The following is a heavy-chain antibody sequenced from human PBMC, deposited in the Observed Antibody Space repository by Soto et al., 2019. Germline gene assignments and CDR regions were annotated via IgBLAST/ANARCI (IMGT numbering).Heavy chain of an antibody. Sequence: QITLNESGPTVVRPTETLTLTCRFSGFSLTTSGVGVGWIRQSPGKAPEWLALIYWDDDKRYSASLKSRLTSTKDTSNNQVGITVSDLDPTDTATYYCAHRVLRTVFGLVTTTAIYFDFWGQGTPVAVSS. J-gene: IGHJ4*02. V-gene: IGHV2-5*02. CDR1: GFSLTTSGVG. D-gene: IGHD3-3*01. CDR3: AHRVLRTVFGLVTTTAIYFDF. CDR2: IYWDDDK.